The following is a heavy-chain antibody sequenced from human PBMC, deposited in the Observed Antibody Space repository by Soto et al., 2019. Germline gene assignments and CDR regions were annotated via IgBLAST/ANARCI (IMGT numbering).Heavy chain of an antibody. CDR3: ARESLGANGAEH. CDR2: IIPIIRVT. Sequence: QVQLVQSGAEVKRPGSSVKVSCESSGDTFNSYLISWVRQAPGQGLEWMGGIIPIIRVTHYAQRFQGRVNSTAHGSPGTAYMDLTNLGSADTAVYYCARESLGANGAEHLRQGRLVTVSS. D-gene: IGHD7-27*01. V-gene: IGHV1-69*01. J-gene: IGHJ1*01. CDR1: GDTFNSYL.